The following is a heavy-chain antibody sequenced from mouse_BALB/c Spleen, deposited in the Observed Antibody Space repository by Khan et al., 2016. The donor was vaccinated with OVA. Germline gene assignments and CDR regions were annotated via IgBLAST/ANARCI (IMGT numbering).Heavy chain of an antibody. CDR3: ARLAYYYDSEGFAY. J-gene: IGHJ3*01. V-gene: IGHV5-6*01. D-gene: IGHD1-1*01. CDR2: VSTGGHYT. Sequence: EVELVESGGDVVKPGGSLKLSCAASGFTFSTYGMSWVRQTPDKRLEWVATVSTGGHYTYYPDPVKGRFTISRDNAKNTLYLQMRSLKSEDTAIFYCARLAYYYDSEGFAYWGQGTLVTVSA. CDR1: GFTFSTYG.